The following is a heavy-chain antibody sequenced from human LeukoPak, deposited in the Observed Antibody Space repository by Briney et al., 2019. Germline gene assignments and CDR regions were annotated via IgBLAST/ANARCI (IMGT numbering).Heavy chain of an antibody. Sequence: VASVKVSCKASGGTFSSYAISWVRQAPGQGLEWMGRIIPILGIANYAQKFQGRVTITADKSTSTAYMELSSLRSEDTAVYYCAGNSGSYAYYFDYWGQGTLVTVSS. CDR2: IIPILGIA. V-gene: IGHV1-69*04. J-gene: IGHJ4*02. CDR3: AGNSGSYAYYFDY. D-gene: IGHD1-26*01. CDR1: GGTFSSYA.